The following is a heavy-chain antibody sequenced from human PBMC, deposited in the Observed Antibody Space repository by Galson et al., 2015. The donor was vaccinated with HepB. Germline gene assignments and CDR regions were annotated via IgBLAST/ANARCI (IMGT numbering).Heavy chain of an antibody. J-gene: IGHJ3*02. D-gene: IGHD3-22*01. CDR2: ISNWSSYT. CDR3: AEDKTSVYCDTFVI. Sequence: SLRLSCAASGFTFSDYYMSWIRQAPGKGLEWVSYISNWSSYTNYANSVKGRFTISRDNSKNSLYLQMNSLRAEDTAVYYCAEDKTSVYCDTFVIWGQGTIVTVS. V-gene: IGHV3-11*05. CDR1: GFTFSDYY.